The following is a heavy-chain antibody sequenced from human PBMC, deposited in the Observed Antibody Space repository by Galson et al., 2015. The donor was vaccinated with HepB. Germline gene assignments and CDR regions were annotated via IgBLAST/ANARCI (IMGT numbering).Heavy chain of an antibody. CDR1: GFTFSDYY. CDR3: ARDKHLGELYSPFDY. D-gene: IGHD3-16*01. J-gene: IGHJ4*02. CDR2: ISSSGSTI. V-gene: IGHV3-11*01. Sequence: SLRLSCAASGFTFSDYYMSWIRQAPGKGLEWVSYISSSGSTIYYADSVKGRFIISRDNAKNSLYLQMNSLRAEDTAVYYCARDKHLGELYSPFDYWGQGTLVTVSS.